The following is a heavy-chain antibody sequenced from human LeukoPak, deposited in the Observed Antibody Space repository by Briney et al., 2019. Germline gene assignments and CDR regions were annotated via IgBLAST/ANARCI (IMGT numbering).Heavy chain of an antibody. CDR2: INPNSRGT. J-gene: IGHJ3*02. CDR3: ARRAREYSHDAFDI. CDR1: GYTFTSYG. Sequence: GASMKVSCKASGYTFTSYGITWVRQAPGQGLEWMGWINPNSRGTDSAQKFQGRFSMTRDTSISTAYMELSRLRSDDTAVYYCARRAREYSHDAFDIWGQGTMVTVSS. D-gene: IGHD5-18*01. V-gene: IGHV1-2*02.